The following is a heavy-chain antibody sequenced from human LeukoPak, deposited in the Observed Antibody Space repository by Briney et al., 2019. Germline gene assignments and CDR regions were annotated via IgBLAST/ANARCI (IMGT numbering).Heavy chain of an antibody. J-gene: IGHJ5*02. CDR2: INHRGST. D-gene: IGHD6-6*01. CDR3: ARLPNTREYSSSYA. V-gene: IGHV4-34*01. CDR1: GGSFSDYQ. Sequence: SETLSLTCAVYGGSFSDYQWSWMRQAPGKGLEWIGEINHRGSTNYNPSLKSRVTISVDTSKNQFSLKLSSVTAADTAVYYCARLPNTREYSSSYAWGQGTLVTVSS.